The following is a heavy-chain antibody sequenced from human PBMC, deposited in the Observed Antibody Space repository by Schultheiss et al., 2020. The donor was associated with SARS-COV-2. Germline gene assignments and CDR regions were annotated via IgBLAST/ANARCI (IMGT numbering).Heavy chain of an antibody. Sequence: SLKISCAASGFTFDDYAMHWVRQAPGKGLEWVSGISWNSGSIGYADSVKGRFTISRDNAKNSLYLQMNSLRAEDTALYYCARTHYDFWSGSHYYMDVWGKGTTVTVSS. CDR3: ARTHYDFWSGSHYYMDV. CDR1: GFTFDDYA. D-gene: IGHD3-3*01. CDR2: ISWNSGSI. J-gene: IGHJ6*03. V-gene: IGHV3-9*01.